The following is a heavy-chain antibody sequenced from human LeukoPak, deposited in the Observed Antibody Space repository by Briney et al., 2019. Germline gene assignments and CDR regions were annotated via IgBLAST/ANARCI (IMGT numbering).Heavy chain of an antibody. CDR2: IYTSGST. J-gene: IGHJ4*02. Sequence: SETLSLTCTVSGGSISSYYWSWIRQPAGKGLEWIGRIYTSGSTNYNPSLKSRVTMSVDTSKNQFSLKLSSVTAADTAVYYCARESYYGGSGPFDYWGQGTLVTVSS. CDR1: GGSISSYY. CDR3: ARESYYGGSGPFDY. D-gene: IGHD3-10*01. V-gene: IGHV4-4*07.